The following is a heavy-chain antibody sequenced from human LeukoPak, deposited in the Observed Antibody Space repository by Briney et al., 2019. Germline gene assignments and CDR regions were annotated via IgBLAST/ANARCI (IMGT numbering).Heavy chain of an antibody. CDR1: GYTFTGYY. CDR2: INPNSGGT. J-gene: IGHJ6*02. CDR3: ARGLPRYYYYYGMDV. V-gene: IGHV1-2*02. Sequence: ASVKVFCKASGYTFTGYYMHWVRQAPGQGLEWMGWINPNSGGTNYAQKFQGRVTMTRDTSISTAYMELSRLRSDDTAVYYCARGLPRYYYYYGMDVWGQGTTVTVSS.